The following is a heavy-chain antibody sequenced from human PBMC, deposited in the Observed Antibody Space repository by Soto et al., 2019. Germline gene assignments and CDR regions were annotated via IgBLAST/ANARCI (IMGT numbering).Heavy chain of an antibody. CDR2: ISAYNGNT. D-gene: IGHD3-9*01. CDR3: ARTTYDILTGYWFDP. J-gene: IGHJ5*02. CDR1: GYTFTSYG. Sequence: ASVKVSCKASGYTFTSYGISWVRQAPGQGLEWMGWISAYNGNTNYAQKFQGRVTMTTDESTSTAYMELSSLRSEDTAVYYCARTTYDILTGYWFDPWGQGTLVTVSS. V-gene: IGHV1-18*01.